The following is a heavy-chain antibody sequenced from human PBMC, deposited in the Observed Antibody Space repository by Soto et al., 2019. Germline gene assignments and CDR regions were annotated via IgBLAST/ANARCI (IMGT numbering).Heavy chain of an antibody. J-gene: IGHJ6*02. D-gene: IGHD6-13*01. CDR1: GFTFSDQY. V-gene: IGHV3-11*04. CDR2: ISGSGTTI. Sequence: GGSLRLSCAASGFTFSDQYMTWIRQAPGKGLEWVSYISGSGTTIYYTDSVKGRFTVSRDNAKNSLYLQMNSLRAEDTAVYYCARDPVGYSSTYYYYGMDVWGQGTTVTVSS. CDR3: ARDPVGYSSTYYYYGMDV.